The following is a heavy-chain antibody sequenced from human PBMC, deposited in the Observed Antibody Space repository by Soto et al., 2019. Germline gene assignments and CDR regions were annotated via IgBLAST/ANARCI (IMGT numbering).Heavy chain of an antibody. D-gene: IGHD3-22*01. CDR1: GYTFTGYY. CDR3: ARGVVAVYNWFDP. Sequence: WASVKVSCKASGYTFTGYYMHWVRQTPGQGLEWMGWINPNSGGTNYAQKFQGRVTMTRDTSISTAYMELSRLRSDDTAVYYCARGVVAVYNWFDPWGQGTLVTVSS. J-gene: IGHJ5*01. V-gene: IGHV1-2*02. CDR2: INPNSGGT.